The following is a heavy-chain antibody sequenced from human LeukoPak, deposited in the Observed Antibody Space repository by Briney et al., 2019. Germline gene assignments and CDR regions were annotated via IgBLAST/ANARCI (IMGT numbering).Heavy chain of an antibody. CDR3: ARAGYRKSGSYYRSDYYYYYMDV. V-gene: IGHV1-69*13. D-gene: IGHD3-10*01. Sequence: GASVKVSCKASGGTFSSYAISWVRQAPGQGLEWMGGIIPIFGAANYAQKFQGRVTITADESTSTAYMELSSLRSEDTAVYYCARAGYRKSGSYYRSDYYYYYMDVWGKGTTVTISS. J-gene: IGHJ6*03. CDR2: IIPIFGAA. CDR1: GGTFSSYA.